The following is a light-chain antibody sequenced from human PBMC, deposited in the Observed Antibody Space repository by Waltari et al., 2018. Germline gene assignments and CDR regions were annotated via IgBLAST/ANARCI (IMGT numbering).Light chain of an antibody. CDR3: SAYTSRGTLK. CDR2: DPT. J-gene: IGLJ2*01. Sequence: QTALTHTASVAPSAGPSLPFTCTRTSNDTGAYCSVTWYQQRPGIGPTLIIYDPTERPSGVSHRFSGSKSASTASLTFSGLQAEDEGLFYCSAYTSRGTLKFGGGTRVPVL. CDR1: SNDTGAYCS. V-gene: IGLV2-14*03.